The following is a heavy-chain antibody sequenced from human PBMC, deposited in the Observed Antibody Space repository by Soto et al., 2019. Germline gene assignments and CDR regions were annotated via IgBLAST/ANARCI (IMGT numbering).Heavy chain of an antibody. V-gene: IGHV3-21*01. D-gene: IGHD6-6*01. CDR1: GFTFSSYS. CDR3: ARERYSSSPTPYNWFDP. Sequence: GGSLRLSCAASGFTFSSYSMNWVRQAPGKGLEWVSSISSSSSYIYYADSVEGRFTISRDNAKNSLYLQMNSLRAEDTAVYYCARERYSSSPTPYNWFDPWGQGTLVTVSS. J-gene: IGHJ5*02. CDR2: ISSSSSYI.